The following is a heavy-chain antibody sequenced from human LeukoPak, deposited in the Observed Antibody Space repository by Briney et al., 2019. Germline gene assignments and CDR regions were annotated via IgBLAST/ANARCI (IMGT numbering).Heavy chain of an antibody. D-gene: IGHD3-3*01. Sequence: PGRSLRVSCAASGFTFSSYGMHWVRQAPGNGLEWVAVIWYDGSNKYYADSVKGRFTISRDNSKNTLYLQMNSLRAEDTAVYYCARDMNPYDFWSGYLVPSYYYYGMDVWGQGTTVTVSS. CDR2: IWYDGSNK. CDR1: GFTFSSYG. J-gene: IGHJ6*02. CDR3: ARDMNPYDFWSGYLVPSYYYYGMDV. V-gene: IGHV3-33*01.